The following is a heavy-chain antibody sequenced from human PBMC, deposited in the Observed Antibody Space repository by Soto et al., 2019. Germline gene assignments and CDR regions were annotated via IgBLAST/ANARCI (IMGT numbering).Heavy chain of an antibody. D-gene: IGHD2-15*01. Sequence: PSETMSLTCTVSGRTFSINADFWYLAWIRQPPGKGLEWIGSIDNGGNTYYNPPLKSRVIISADTSKNQFSLSLNSVTAADTAVYYCVKRSLLVSTTWGKGILVT. CDR2: IDNGGNT. V-gene: IGHV4-39*01. CDR1: GRTFSINADF. J-gene: IGHJ1*01. CDR3: VKRSLLVSTT.